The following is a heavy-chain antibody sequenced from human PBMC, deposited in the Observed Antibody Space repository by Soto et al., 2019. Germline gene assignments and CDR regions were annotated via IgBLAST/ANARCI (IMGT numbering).Heavy chain of an antibody. CDR1: GFSLSTSGVG. CDR3: AHRRDGDYALDY. J-gene: IGHJ4*02. V-gene: IGHV2-5*02. D-gene: IGHD4-17*01. Sequence: QITLKESGPTLVKPTQTLTLTCTFSGFSLSTSGVGVGWSRQPPGKALEWLALIYWDDDKRYSPSLKSRLTITKDTSKNQVVLTMTNMDPVDTATYYCAHRRDGDYALDYWGQGTLVTVS. CDR2: IYWDDDK.